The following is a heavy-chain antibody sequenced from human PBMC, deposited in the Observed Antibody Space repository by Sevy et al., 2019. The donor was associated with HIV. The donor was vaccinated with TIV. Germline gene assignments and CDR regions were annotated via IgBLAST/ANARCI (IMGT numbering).Heavy chain of an antibody. D-gene: IGHD6-13*01. J-gene: IGHJ5*02. CDR2: INQGGSEK. CDR3: ARALAAAAAS. CDR1: GFTFSAYW. V-gene: IGHV3-7*01. Sequence: GGSLRLSCAASGFTFSAYWMHWVRQAPGKGLEWVANINQGGSEKYYVDSGKGRFTISRENAKNSRFLQMNSLRAEDTAVYYCARALAAAAASWGQGALVTVSS.